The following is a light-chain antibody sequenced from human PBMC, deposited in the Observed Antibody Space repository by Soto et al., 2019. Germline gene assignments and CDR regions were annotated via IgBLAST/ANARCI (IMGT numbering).Light chain of an antibody. V-gene: IGKV4-1*01. J-gene: IGKJ2*01. CDR3: QQYYSTPREYT. Sequence: DIVMTQSPDSLAVSLGERATINCKSSQSVLYSSNNKNYLAWYQQKPGQPPKLLIYWASTRESGVPDRFSDSGSGTDFTLTISSLQAEDVAVYYCQQYYSTPREYTFGQGTKLEIK. CDR2: WAS. CDR1: QSVLYSSNNKNY.